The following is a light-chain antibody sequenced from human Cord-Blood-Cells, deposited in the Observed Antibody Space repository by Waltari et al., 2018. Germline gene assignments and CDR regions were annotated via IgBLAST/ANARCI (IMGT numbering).Light chain of an antibody. CDR2: DVS. CDR1: SRYVGAFNY. V-gene: IGLV2-14*03. J-gene: IGLJ3*02. CDR3: SSYTSSSTLWV. Sequence: SAPTLTASVSRSPGHSITISCTGTSRYVGAFNYFTCYHQHPGKAPKLMIYDVSNRPSGVSNRFSGSKSGNTASLTISGLQAEDEADYYCSSYTSSSTLWVFGGGTKLTVL.